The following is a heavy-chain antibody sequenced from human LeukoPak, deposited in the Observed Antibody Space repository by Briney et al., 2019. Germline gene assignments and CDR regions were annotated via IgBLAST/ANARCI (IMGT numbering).Heavy chain of an antibody. V-gene: IGHV1-69*04. J-gene: IGHJ5*02. D-gene: IGHD5-18*01. CDR1: GGTFSSYA. Sequence: SVKVSCKASGGTFSSYAISWVRQAPGQGLEWMGRIIPILGIANYAQKFQGRVTITADKSTSTAYMELSSLRSEDTAVYYCARGLRTSYGQSNWFDPWGQGTLVTVSS. CDR2: IIPILGIA. CDR3: ARGLRTSYGQSNWFDP.